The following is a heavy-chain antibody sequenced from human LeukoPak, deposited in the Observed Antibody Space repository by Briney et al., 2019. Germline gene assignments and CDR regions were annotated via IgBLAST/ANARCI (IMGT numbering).Heavy chain of an antibody. Sequence: GGSLRRSGSASGFTFSNSAMYWVRQAPGKGLGYVSTINSRGSSTYYADSMKGRFTISRDNSKNTLYLQMSRLRAVDTAVYYCVKAGDFWSRYHYGMDVWGQGTTVTVSS. CDR1: GFTFSNSA. CDR2: INSRGSST. D-gene: IGHD3-3*01. V-gene: IGHV3-64D*09. J-gene: IGHJ6*02. CDR3: VKAGDFWSRYHYGMDV.